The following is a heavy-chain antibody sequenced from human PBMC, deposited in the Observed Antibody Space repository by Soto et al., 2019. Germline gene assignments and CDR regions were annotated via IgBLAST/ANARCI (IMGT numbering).Heavy chain of an antibody. CDR3: ARDPRLYSGYVSWFDP. J-gene: IGHJ5*02. Sequence: ETLSLTCTVSGGSISSSSYYWGWIRQPPGKGLEWIGSIYYSGSTYYNPSLKSRVTISVDTSKNQFSLKLSSVTAADTAVYYCARDPRLYSGYVSWFDPWGQGTLVTVSS. D-gene: IGHD5-12*01. CDR2: IYYSGST. V-gene: IGHV4-39*02. CDR1: GGSISSSSYY.